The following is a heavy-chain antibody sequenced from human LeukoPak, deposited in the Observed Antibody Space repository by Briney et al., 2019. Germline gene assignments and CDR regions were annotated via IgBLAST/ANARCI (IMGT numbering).Heavy chain of an antibody. Sequence: PSETLSLTCAVYGGSFSGYYWSWIRRPPGKGLEWIVEINHSGSTNYNPSLKSRVTISVDTSKNQFSLKLSSVTAADTAVYYCARSGLPEYYYYGMDVWGQGTTVTVSS. J-gene: IGHJ6*02. CDR1: GGSFSGYY. V-gene: IGHV4-34*01. CDR3: ARSGLPEYYYYGMDV. CDR2: INHSGST.